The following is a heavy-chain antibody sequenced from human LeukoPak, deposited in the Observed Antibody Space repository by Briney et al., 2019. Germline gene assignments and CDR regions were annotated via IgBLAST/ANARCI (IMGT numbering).Heavy chain of an antibody. D-gene: IGHD2-2*01. CDR2: IDPSDSYT. CDR1: GYSFTSYW. CDR3: ASYCSSTSCYAGGYNWFDP. Sequence: GESLKISCQGSGYSFTSYWISWVRSMPGKGMEWMGRIDPSDSYTNYSPSFQGHVTISADKSISTAYLQWSSLKASDTAMYYCASYCSSTSCYAGGYNWFDPWGQGTLVTVSS. J-gene: IGHJ5*02. V-gene: IGHV5-10-1*01.